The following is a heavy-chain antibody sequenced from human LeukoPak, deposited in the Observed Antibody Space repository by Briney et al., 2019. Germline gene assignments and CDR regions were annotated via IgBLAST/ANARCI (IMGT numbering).Heavy chain of an antibody. CDR2: IIPIFGTP. V-gene: IGHV1-69*13. Sequence: PVKVSCKASGGTFSSYAISWVRQAPGQGLEWMGGIIPIFGTPNYAQKIQGRVTITADESTSTAYMELSSLRSEDTAVYYCARDPSHLNRIAAAGTRFDPWGQGTLVTVSS. CDR1: GGTFSSYA. J-gene: IGHJ5*02. D-gene: IGHD6-13*01. CDR3: ARDPSHLNRIAAAGTRFDP.